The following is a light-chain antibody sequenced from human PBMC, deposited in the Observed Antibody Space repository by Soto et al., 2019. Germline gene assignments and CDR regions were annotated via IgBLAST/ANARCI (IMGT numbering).Light chain of an antibody. J-gene: IGKJ5*01. CDR2: GAS. CDR3: QQYGSSPPT. V-gene: IGKV3-20*01. Sequence: IVWTDSPCTLSLSPLERARLSFSAGQSVSSSYLAWYQQKPGQAPRLLIYGASSRATGIPDRFSGSGSGTDFTLTISRLEPEDFAVYYCQQYGSSPPTFGQGTRLE. CDR1: QSVSSSY.